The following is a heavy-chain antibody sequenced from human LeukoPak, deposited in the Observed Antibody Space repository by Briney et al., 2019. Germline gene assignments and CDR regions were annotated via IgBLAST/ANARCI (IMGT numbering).Heavy chain of an antibody. CDR3: ARDLLRSIAVASYGMDV. Sequence: GGSLRLSCAASGFTFSSYSMNWVRQAPGKGLEWVSSISSSSSYIYYADSVKGRFTISRDNSKNTLYLQMNSLRAEDTAVYYCARDLLRSIAVASYGMDVWGQETTVTVSS. V-gene: IGHV3-21*01. CDR2: ISSSSSYI. J-gene: IGHJ6*02. CDR1: GFTFSSYS. D-gene: IGHD6-19*01.